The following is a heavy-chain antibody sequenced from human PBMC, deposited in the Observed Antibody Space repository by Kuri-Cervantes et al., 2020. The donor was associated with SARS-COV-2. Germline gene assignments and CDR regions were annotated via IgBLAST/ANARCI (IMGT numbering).Heavy chain of an antibody. D-gene: IGHD2-2*01. CDR2: TIPIFGTA. J-gene: IGHJ3*02. V-gene: IGHV1-69*13. CDR1: GGTFSSYA. CDR3: ARDRGEIVVVPAATGSDAFDI. Sequence: SVKVSCKASGGTFSSYAISWVRQAPGQGLEWMGGTIPIFGTANYAQKFQGRVTITADESTSTAYMELSSLRSEDTAVYYCARDRGEIVVVPAATGSDAFDIWGQGTMVTVSS.